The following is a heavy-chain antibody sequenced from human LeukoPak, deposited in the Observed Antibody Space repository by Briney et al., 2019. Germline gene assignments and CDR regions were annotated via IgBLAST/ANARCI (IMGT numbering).Heavy chain of an antibody. J-gene: IGHJ4*02. CDR1: GFTFSSYS. Sequence: NPGGSLRLSCAASGFTFSSYSMNWVRQAPGKGLEWVSSISSSSDYIYYADSVKGRFTISRDNARDSLYLQMNSLRAEDTAVYYCARDLGGYGDYGTNFDYWGQGTLVTVSS. CDR3: ARDLGGYGDYGTNFDY. D-gene: IGHD4-17*01. CDR2: ISSSSDYI. V-gene: IGHV3-21*01.